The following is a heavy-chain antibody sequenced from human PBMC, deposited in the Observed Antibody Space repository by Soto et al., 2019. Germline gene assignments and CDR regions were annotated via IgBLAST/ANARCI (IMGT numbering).Heavy chain of an antibody. CDR2: ISSSSSTI. J-gene: IGHJ3*02. V-gene: IGHV3-48*02. CDR1: GFTFSSYS. CDR3: AMNYYDSSGFPESGDAFDI. D-gene: IGHD3-22*01. Sequence: EVQLVESGGGLVQPGGSLRLSCAASGFTFSSYSMNCVRQAPGNGLEWVSYISSSSSTIYYADSVNVRFTISRDNAKNSLYLQMNSLRDEDTAVYYCAMNYYDSSGFPESGDAFDIWGQGTMVPVSS.